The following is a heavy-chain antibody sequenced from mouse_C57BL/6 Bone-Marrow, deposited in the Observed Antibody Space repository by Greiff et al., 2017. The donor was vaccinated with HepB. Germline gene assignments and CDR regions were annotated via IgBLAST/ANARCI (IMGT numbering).Heavy chain of an antibody. CDR2: IYPRSGNT. D-gene: IGHD2-3*01. CDR3: ARGWLLRFLDY. CDR1: GYTFTSYG. Sequence: VQLQESGAELARPGASVKLSCKASGYTFTSYGISWVKQRTGQGLEWIGEIYPRSGNTYYNEKFKGKATLTADKSSSTAYMEIRSLTSEDSAVYFCARGWLLRFLDYWGQGTTLTVSS. J-gene: IGHJ2*01. V-gene: IGHV1-81*01.